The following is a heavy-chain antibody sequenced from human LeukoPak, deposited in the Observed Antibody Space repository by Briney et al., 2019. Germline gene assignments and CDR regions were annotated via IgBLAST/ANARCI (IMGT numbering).Heavy chain of an antibody. CDR3: GRAFPPLRTSSAGDL. D-gene: IGHD3-16*01. V-gene: IGHV3-21*01. J-gene: IGHJ4*02. CDR2: ISYLSSHV. Sequence: GGSLRLSCSASGFTFSDYDMNWVRQAPGKGLEWVSSISYLSSHVYYGDSVKGRFSISRDNAKNSLYLQMNSLGAEDTAIYYCGRAFPPLRTSSAGDLWGQGILVTVSP. CDR1: GFTFSDYD.